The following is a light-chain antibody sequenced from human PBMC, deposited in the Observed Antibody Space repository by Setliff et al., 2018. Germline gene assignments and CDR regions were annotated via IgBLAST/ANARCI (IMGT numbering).Light chain of an antibody. V-gene: IGLV2-14*03. CDR2: DVI. CDR3: FSYTSSSSDV. Sequence: QSVLTQPASVSGSPGQSITISCTGSSSDVGGYDYVSWYQHHPGRAPKFMIYDVIKRPSGVSNRFPGSKSGNTASLTISGLQAEDEADYYCFSYTSSSSDVFGSGTKVTVL. J-gene: IGLJ1*01. CDR1: SSDVGGYDY.